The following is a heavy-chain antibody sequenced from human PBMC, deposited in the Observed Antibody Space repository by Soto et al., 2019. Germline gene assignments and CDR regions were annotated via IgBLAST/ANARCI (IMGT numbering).Heavy chain of an antibody. CDR1: GYFIGAGGYY. CDR3: ARMYSSGSGWFHP. D-gene: IGHD6-19*01. V-gene: IGHV4-31*03. Sequence: QIELQESGPGLVKPSQTLSLTCFVSGYFIGAGGYYWSWIRHHPGKGLEWIGSFYSSGSIIYNPSLRRRVSLTGDMSTNQFSMSLTSVTAADTARYYCARMYSSGSGWFHPWGQGTLVTVSS. J-gene: IGHJ5*02. CDR2: FYSSGSI.